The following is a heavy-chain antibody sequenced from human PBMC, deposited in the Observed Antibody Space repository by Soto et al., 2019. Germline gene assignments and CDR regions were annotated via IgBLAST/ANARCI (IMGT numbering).Heavy chain of an antibody. CDR3: ARRGGYSSGPFDY. Sequence: GGSLRLSRAASGFTFSSYAMSWVRQAPGKGLEWVSAISGSGGSTNYADSVKGRFTISRDNSKNTLYLQMNSLRAEDTAVYYCARRGGYSSGPFDYWGQGTLVTVSS. CDR2: ISGSGGST. D-gene: IGHD6-19*01. V-gene: IGHV3-23*01. CDR1: GFTFSSYA. J-gene: IGHJ4*02.